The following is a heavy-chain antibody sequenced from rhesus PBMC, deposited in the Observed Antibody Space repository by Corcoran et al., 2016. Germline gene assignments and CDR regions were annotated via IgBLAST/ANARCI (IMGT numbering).Heavy chain of an antibody. CDR2: IGGSSGST. V-gene: IGHV4-99*02. CDR3: ARVNTVTKYNSLDV. Sequence: QVQLQESGPGLVKPSETLSPPCAVSGYSLSSGYSWRWIRQPPGKGLEWVGYIGGSSGSTYYNPPLKSRVTIAKDTSKNQFSLKLSSVTAADTAVYYCARVNTVTKYNSLDVWGRGVLVTVSS. CDR1: GYSLSSGYS. J-gene: IGHJ5-2*02. D-gene: IGHD4-23*01.